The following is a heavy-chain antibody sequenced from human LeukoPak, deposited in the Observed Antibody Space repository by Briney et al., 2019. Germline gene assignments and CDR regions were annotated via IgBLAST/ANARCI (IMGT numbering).Heavy chain of an antibody. CDR3: ARQVLLRFEETNYGMDV. J-gene: IGHJ6*02. CDR2: IYYSGST. D-gene: IGHD3-10*01. Sequence: SETLSLTCTVSGGSISRNIYYWGWIRQPPGKGLEWVGNIYYSGSTYYNPSLKSRVTISIDTSKNQFSLKLSSVTAADTAVYYCARQVLLRFEETNYGMDVWGQGTTVTVSS. CDR1: GGSISRNIYY. V-gene: IGHV4-39*01.